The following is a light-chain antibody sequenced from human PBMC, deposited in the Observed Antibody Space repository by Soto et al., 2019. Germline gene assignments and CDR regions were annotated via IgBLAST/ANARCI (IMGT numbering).Light chain of an antibody. J-gene: IGLJ3*02. CDR1: SSNIGSNY. CDR2: RNN. V-gene: IGLV1-47*01. CDR3: AAWDDSLSGGWV. Sequence: QSVLTQPPSASGTPGQRVTISCSGSSSNIGSNYVYSYQQFPGTAPKLLIYRNNQRPSGVPDRFSGSKSGTSASLSISGLRSEDEADYYCAAWDDSLSGGWVFGGGTKLTVL.